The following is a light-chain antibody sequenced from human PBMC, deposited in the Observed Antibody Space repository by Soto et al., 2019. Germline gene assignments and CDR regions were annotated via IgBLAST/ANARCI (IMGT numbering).Light chain of an antibody. V-gene: IGLV1-40*01. J-gene: IGLJ2*01. Sequence: QSVLTQPPSVSGAPGQRVTISCTGSSSNIGAGYDVHWYQQLPGTAPKLLISGNSNRPSGVPDRFSGSKSGTSASLAITGLQAEDEADYYCQSYDSSLSVDVVFGGGTKVTVL. CDR1: SSNIGAGYD. CDR3: QSYDSSLSVDVV. CDR2: GNS.